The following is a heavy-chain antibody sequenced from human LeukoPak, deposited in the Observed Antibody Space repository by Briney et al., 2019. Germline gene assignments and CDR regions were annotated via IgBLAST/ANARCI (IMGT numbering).Heavy chain of an antibody. D-gene: IGHD3-22*01. CDR3: ARDLSYYYDSSGYLYFDY. CDR2: IYYSGST. CDR1: GGSISSYY. Sequence: PSETLSLTCTVSGGSISSYYWSWIRQPPGKGLEWIGYIYYSGSTNYNPSLKSRVTISVDTSKNQFSLKLSSVTAADTAVYYCARDLSYYYDSSGYLYFDYWGQGTLVTVSS. J-gene: IGHJ4*02. V-gene: IGHV4-59*01.